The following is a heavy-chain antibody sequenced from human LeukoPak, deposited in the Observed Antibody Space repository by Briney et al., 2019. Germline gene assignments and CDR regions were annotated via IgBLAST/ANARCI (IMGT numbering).Heavy chain of an antibody. CDR1: GFTFSSYS. V-gene: IGHV3-21*01. J-gene: IGHJ4*02. Sequence: KPGRSLRLSCAASGFTFSSYSMNWVRQAPGKGLEWVSSISSSSSYIYYADSVKGRFTISRDNAKNSLYLQMNSLRAEDTAVYYCARYRYGDYVLDYWGQGTLVTVSS. CDR3: ARYRYGDYVLDY. D-gene: IGHD4-17*01. CDR2: ISSSSSYI.